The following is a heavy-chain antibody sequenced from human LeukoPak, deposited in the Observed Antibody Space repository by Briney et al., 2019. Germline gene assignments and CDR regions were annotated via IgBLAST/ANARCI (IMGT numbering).Heavy chain of an antibody. D-gene: IGHD3-22*01. V-gene: IGHV4-39*07. CDR1: GGSISSSSYY. J-gene: IGHJ4*02. Sequence: SETLSLTCTVSGGSISSSSYYWGWIRQPPGKGLEWIGSIYYSGSTYYNPSLKSRVTISVDTSKNQFSLKLSSVTAEDTAVYYCASEAYYYDSSDYYFPGGFDYWGQGTLVTVSS. CDR3: ASEAYYYDSSDYYFPGGFDY. CDR2: IYYSGST.